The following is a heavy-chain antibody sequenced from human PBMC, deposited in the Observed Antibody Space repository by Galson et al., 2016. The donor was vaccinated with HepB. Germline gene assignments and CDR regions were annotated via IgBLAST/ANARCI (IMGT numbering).Heavy chain of an antibody. J-gene: IGHJ4*02. V-gene: IGHV1-69*06. Sequence: SVKVSCKASGGTFSNYAIGWVRQAPGQGLEWMGGIIPIFDATNYAQKFQGRVTITADKSTTTAYMELSSLTSEDTAVYYCAREGYGSGSYSHDFWGQGTLVTVSS. D-gene: IGHD3-10*01. CDR2: IIPIFDAT. CDR3: AREGYGSGSYSHDF. CDR1: GGTFSNYA.